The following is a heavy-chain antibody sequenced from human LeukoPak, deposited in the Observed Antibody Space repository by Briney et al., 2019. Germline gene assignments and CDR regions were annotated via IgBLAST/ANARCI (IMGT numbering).Heavy chain of an antibody. CDR1: GFTFSSYA. V-gene: IGHV3-23*01. D-gene: IGHD1-26*01. Sequence: GGSLRLSCAASGFTFSSYAMSWVRQAPGKGLEWVSAISGSGGSTYYADSVKGRFTISRDNSKNTLYLQMNSLRAEDTAVYYCAKGPGGSYCSAPNDYWGQGTLVTVSS. CDR2: ISGSGGST. CDR3: AKGPGGSYCSAPNDY. J-gene: IGHJ4*02.